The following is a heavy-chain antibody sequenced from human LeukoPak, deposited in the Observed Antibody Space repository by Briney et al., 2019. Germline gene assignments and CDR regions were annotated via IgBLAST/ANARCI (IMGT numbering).Heavy chain of an antibody. Sequence: SETLSLTCTVSGGSISSGGYYWSWIRQHPGKGLERLGYVYYSGSTYYNPSLKSRVTISVDTSKNQFSLKLSSVTAADTAVYYCARARSLYYDSSGYPSAYYFDYWGQGTLVTVSS. V-gene: IGHV4-31*03. CDR2: VYYSGST. J-gene: IGHJ4*02. CDR1: GGSISSGGYY. CDR3: ARARSLYYDSSGYPSAYYFDY. D-gene: IGHD3-22*01.